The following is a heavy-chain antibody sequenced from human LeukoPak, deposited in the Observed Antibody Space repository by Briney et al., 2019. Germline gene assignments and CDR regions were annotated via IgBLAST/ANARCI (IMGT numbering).Heavy chain of an antibody. CDR1: GFTFSSYS. D-gene: IGHD3/OR15-3a*01. CDR3: VTLWTDSSINWFDP. Sequence: PGGSLRLSCAASGFTFSSYSMNWVRQAPGKGLEWVSSISSSSSYIYYADSVKGRFTISRDNAKNSLYLQMNSLRAEDTAVYYCVTLWTDSSINWFDPWGQGTLVTVSS. CDR2: ISSSSSYI. V-gene: IGHV3-21*01. J-gene: IGHJ5*02.